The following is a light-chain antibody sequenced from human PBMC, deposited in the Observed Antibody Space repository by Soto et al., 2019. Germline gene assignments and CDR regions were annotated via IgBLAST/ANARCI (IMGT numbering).Light chain of an antibody. CDR2: EVS. CDR1: SSDVGGYNY. Sequence: LTQPASVSGSPGQSITISCTGTSSDVGGYNYVSWYQQYPGKAPKLMIYEVSNRPSGVSNRFSGSKSGNTASLTISGLQAEDEADYYCSSYTSSSTLYVFGTGTKVTVL. V-gene: IGLV2-14*01. J-gene: IGLJ1*01. CDR3: SSYTSSSTLYV.